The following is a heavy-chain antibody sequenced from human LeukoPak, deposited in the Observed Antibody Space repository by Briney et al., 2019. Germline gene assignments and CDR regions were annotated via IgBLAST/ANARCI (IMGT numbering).Heavy chain of an antibody. V-gene: IGHV3-30*02. CDR3: AKDRRDYGGNIDY. CDR2: IRFDGSNK. D-gene: IGHD4-23*01. J-gene: IGHJ4*02. CDR1: AFTFSTYG. Sequence: GGSLRLSCAASAFTFSTYGMHWVRQAPGKGLEWVAFIRFDGSNKYYADSMKGRFTISRDNSKNTLYLQMNSLRPEDTAVYYCAKDRRDYGGNIDYWGQGTLVTVSS.